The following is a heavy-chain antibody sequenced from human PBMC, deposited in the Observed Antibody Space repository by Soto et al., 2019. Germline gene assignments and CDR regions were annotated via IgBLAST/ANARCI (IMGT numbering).Heavy chain of an antibody. J-gene: IGHJ4*02. CDR2: MFHSGST. V-gene: IGHV4-4*02. D-gene: IGHD6-19*01. Sequence: QVQLQESGPGLVKPSGTLSLTFAVSGGSISSTNWWSWVRQPPGKRLEWIGEMFHSGSTNYNPALKSRVTISVDKSENQFSLKMSSVTAADTAVYYCARDRKQWLVYWGQGTLVPVSS. CDR1: GGSISSTNW. CDR3: ARDRKQWLVY.